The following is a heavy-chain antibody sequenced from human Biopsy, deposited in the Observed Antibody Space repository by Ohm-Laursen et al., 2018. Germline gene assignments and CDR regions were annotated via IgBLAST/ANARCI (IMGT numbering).Heavy chain of an antibody. J-gene: IGHJ3*02. D-gene: IGHD6-13*01. CDR1: YGSISGHF. Sequence: GTLSLTCAVTYGSISGHFWSWIRQAPGKGLEWIGYVYYNGNTNYSPSLKSRATISLDTSKDRFSRKLTSVTAADTAVYYCARHIGSSWKWAFDIWGRGTMVTVSS. CDR3: ARHIGSSWKWAFDI. V-gene: IGHV4-59*08. CDR2: VYYNGNT.